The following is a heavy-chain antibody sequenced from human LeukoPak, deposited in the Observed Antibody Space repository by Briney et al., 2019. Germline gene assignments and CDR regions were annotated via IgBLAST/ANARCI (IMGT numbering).Heavy chain of an antibody. D-gene: IGHD1-26*01. CDR2: ISGSGGST. Sequence: PGGSLRLSCAASGFTFSNAWMSWVRQAPGKGLEWVSAISGSGGSTYYADSVKGRFTISRDNSKNTLYLQMNSLRAEDTAVYYCATSAPVGAITAGTPPYYFDYWGQGTLVTVSS. V-gene: IGHV3-23*01. CDR1: GFTFSNAW. CDR3: ATSAPVGAITAGTPPYYFDY. J-gene: IGHJ4*02.